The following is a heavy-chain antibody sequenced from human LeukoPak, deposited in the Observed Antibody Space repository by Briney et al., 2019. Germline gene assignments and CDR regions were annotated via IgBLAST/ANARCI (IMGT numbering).Heavy chain of an antibody. CDR1: GFRFSNYA. J-gene: IGHJ4*02. Sequence: GGSLRLSCAASGFRFSNYAMNWVRQAPGKGLEWVSVNIGSSGSTFYADSVKGRFTISRDNSKNTLYLQMNSLRDEDTAVYYCAKGGYDYVEIGYFDFWGQGTLVTLSS. D-gene: IGHD5-12*01. CDR3: AKGGYDYVEIGYFDF. CDR2: NIGSSGST. V-gene: IGHV3-23*01.